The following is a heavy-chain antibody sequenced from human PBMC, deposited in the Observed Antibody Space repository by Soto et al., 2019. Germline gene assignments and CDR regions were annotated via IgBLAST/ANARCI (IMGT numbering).Heavy chain of an antibody. J-gene: IGHJ4*02. D-gene: IGHD3-22*01. CDR1: GGSISSGDYY. CDR2: IYYSGST. V-gene: IGHV4-30-4*01. CDR3: ARSRDYYDSSGYYRIPVDY. Sequence: SETLSLTCTVSGGSISSGDYYWSWIRQPPGKGLEWIGYIYYSGSTYYNPSLKSRVTISVDTSKNQFSLKLSSVTAADTAVYYCARSRDYYDSSGYYRIPVDYWGQGTLVTVSS.